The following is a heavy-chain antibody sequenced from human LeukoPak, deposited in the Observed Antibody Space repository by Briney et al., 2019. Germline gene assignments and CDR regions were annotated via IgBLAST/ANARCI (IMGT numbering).Heavy chain of an antibody. CDR2: IYYSGST. CDR3: ARGGNWNYAPDY. J-gene: IGHJ4*02. CDR1: GGSISSSSYY. V-gene: IGHV4-39*07. D-gene: IGHD1-7*01. Sequence: SETLSLTCTVSGGSISSSSYYWGWIRQPPGKGLEWIGSIYYSGSTYYNPSLKSRVTISVDTSKNQFSLKLGSVTAADTAVYYCARGGNWNYAPDYWGQGTLVTVSS.